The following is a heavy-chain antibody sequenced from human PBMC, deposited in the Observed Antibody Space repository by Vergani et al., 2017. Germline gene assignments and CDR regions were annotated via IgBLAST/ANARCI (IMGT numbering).Heavy chain of an antibody. CDR1: GGSFSGYY. J-gene: IGHJ4*02. D-gene: IGHD3-3*01. CDR2: INHSGST. V-gene: IGHV4-34*01. Sequence: QVQLQQWGAGLLKPSETLSLTCAVYGGSFSGYYWSWIRQPPGKGLEWIGEINHSGSTNYNPSLKSRVTISVDTSKNQFSLKLSSVTAADTAVYYCARRRGYDFWSGYSHFDYWGQGNLVTVSS. CDR3: ARRRGYDFWSGYSHFDY.